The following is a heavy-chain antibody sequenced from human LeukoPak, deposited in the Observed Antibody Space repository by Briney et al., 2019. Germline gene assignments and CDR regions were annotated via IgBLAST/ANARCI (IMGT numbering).Heavy chain of an antibody. CDR3: ARAPQKIWFWDYYHYYMDV. V-gene: IGHV1-2*02. J-gene: IGHJ6*03. Sequence: ASVKVSCKASGYTSTGYYMHWVRQAPGQGLEWMGWINPNSGGTNYAQKFQGRVTMTRDTSISTAYMELSRLRSDDTAVHYCARAPQKIWFWDYYHYYMDVWGKGTTVTISS. CDR1: GYTSTGYY. D-gene: IGHD3-10*01. CDR2: INPNSGGT.